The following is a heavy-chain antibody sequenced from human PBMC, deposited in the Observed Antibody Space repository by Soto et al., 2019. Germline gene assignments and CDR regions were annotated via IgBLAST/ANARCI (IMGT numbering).Heavy chain of an antibody. D-gene: IGHD3-9*01. J-gene: IGHJ3*02. V-gene: IGHV3-21*01. CDR3: ARVGTGSSTPLDI. Sequence: WSLRLSCVASGFMFTRSTMNWVRQAPGKGLEWVSSITSASDYIFYADSVKGRFTISRDNAKNSLYLQMNSLRAEDMAVYYCARVGTGSSTPLDIWGQGTMVTVSS. CDR2: ITSASDYI. CDR1: GFMFTRST.